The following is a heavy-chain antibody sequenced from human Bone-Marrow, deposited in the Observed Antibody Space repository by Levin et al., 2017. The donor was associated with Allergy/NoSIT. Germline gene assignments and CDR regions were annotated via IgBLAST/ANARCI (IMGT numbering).Heavy chain of an antibody. Sequence: SETLSLTCTVSGGSISSNSYYWGWIRQPPGKGLEWIGSIYYSGSTYYNPSLKSRVTISVDTSKNQFSLKLSSVTAADTAVFYCARRDHWNDVFDYWGQGTLVTVSS. CDR2: IYYSGST. D-gene: IGHD1-1*01. J-gene: IGHJ4*02. V-gene: IGHV4-39*01. CDR3: ARRDHWNDVFDY. CDR1: GGSISSNSYY.